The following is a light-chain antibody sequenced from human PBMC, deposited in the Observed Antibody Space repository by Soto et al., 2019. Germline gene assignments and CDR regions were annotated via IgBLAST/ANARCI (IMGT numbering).Light chain of an antibody. J-gene: IGLJ2*01. V-gene: IGLV2-8*01. CDR1: SSDVGGYNY. CDR3: SSYAGSNNPHVV. CDR2: EVS. Sequence: QSALTQPPSASGSPGQSVTISCTGTSSDVGGYNYVSWYQQHPGKAPKLMIYEVSKLPSGVPDRFSGSKSGNTASLTVSGLQAEDEADYYCSSYAGSNNPHVVFGGGTKLTVL.